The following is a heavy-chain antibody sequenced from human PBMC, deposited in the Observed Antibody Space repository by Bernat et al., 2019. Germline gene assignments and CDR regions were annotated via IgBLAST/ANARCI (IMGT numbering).Heavy chain of an antibody. Sequence: QVQLVESGGGVVQPGRSLRLSCAASGFTFSIHGMHWVRQAPGKGLEWVAVISYDGSNKYYADSVKGRFAISRDNSKNTLYLQMNSLRVDDTAVYYCAKGRRMSEQWLVSGYWGQGTLVTVSS. CDR1: GFTFSIHG. J-gene: IGHJ4*02. CDR3: AKGRRMSEQWLVSGY. CDR2: ISYDGSNK. D-gene: IGHD6-19*01. V-gene: IGHV3-30*18.